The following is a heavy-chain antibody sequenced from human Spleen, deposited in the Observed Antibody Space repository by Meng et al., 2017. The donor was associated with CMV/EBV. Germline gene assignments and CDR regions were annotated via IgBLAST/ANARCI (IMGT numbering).Heavy chain of an antibody. CDR2: IYWNDDK. V-gene: IGHV2-5*01. Sequence: SGPTLVKPTQTLTLTCTFSGFSLSTSGVGVGWIRQPPGKALEWLALIYWNDDKRYSPSLKSRLTITKDTSKNQVVLTMTNMDPVDTATYYCAYQGLERGYSEYWGQGTLVTVSS. CDR1: GFSLSTSGVG. CDR3: AYQGLERGYSEY. J-gene: IGHJ4*02. D-gene: IGHD5-18*01.